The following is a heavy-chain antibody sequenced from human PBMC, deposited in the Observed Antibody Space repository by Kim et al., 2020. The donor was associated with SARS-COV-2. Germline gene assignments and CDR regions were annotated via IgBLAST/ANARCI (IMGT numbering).Heavy chain of an antibody. V-gene: IGHV4-34*01. CDR2: IHHSGST. CDR1: GGSFSGYY. D-gene: IGHD3-10*01. CDR3: ARSERAMVRGTYLDP. Sequence: SETLSLTCAVYGGSFSGYYSWIRQPPGKGLEWIGEIHHSGSTHYNQSLKIQVTISVDMSKNHYSLNLSSVTAADTAVYYCARSERAMVRGTYLDPWGQGT. J-gene: IGHJ5*02.